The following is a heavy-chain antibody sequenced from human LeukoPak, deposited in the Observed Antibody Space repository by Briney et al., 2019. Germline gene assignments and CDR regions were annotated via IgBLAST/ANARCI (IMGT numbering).Heavy chain of an antibody. D-gene: IGHD3-10*01. CDR2: ISSSSSYI. CDR1: GFTFSNFA. CDR3: ARAGSEYYFDY. Sequence: GGSLRLSCAASGFTFSNFAMSWVRQAPGKGLEWVSSISSSSSYIYYADSVKGRFTISRDNAKNSLYLQMNSLRAEDTAVYYCARAGSEYYFDYWGQGTLVSVSS. J-gene: IGHJ4*02. V-gene: IGHV3-21*01.